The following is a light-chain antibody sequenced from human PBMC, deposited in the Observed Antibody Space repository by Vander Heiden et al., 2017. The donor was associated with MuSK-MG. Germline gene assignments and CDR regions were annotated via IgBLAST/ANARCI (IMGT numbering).Light chain of an antibody. CDR3: QVWDSSSDHVV. J-gene: IGLJ2*01. CDR1: DIGRKS. CDR2: HDS. V-gene: IGLV3-21*04. Sequence: SSVLTQPPSVSVAPGKTATITCGGDDIGRKSVHWYQQKPGQAPVLVINHDSDRPSGIPERFSGSKSGNTATLTISRVEAGDEADYDCQVWDSSSDHVVFGGGTKLTVL.